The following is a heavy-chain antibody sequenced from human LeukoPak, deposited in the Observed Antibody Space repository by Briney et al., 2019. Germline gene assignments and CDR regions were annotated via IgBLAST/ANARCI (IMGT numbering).Heavy chain of an antibody. Sequence: SVKVSCKASGGTFSSYAISWVRQAPGQGLEWMGGIIPIFGTANYAQKFQGRVTITADESTSTAYMKLSSLRSEDTAVYYCARCSYGFAPGYYYGMDVWGQGTTVTVSS. D-gene: IGHD3-10*01. CDR1: GGTFSSYA. V-gene: IGHV1-69*13. J-gene: IGHJ6*02. CDR3: ARCSYGFAPGYYYGMDV. CDR2: IIPIFGTA.